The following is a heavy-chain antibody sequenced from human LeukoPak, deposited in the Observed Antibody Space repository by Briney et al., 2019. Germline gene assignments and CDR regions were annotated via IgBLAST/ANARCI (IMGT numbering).Heavy chain of an antibody. CDR2: IIPIFGTA. V-gene: IGHV1-69*13. J-gene: IGHJ6*02. CDR1: GGTFSSYA. D-gene: IGHD3-22*01. Sequence: VASVKVSCKASGGTFSSYAISWVRQAPGQGLEWMGGIIPIFGTANYAQKFQGRVTITADESTSTAYMELSSLRSEDTAVYYCARVRYPYYYDSSGPYYYYGMDVWGQGTTVTVSS. CDR3: ARVRYPYYYDSSGPYYYYGMDV.